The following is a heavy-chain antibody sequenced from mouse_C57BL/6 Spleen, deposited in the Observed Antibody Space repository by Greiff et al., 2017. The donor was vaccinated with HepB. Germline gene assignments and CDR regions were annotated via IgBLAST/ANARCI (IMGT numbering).Heavy chain of an antibody. J-gene: IGHJ1*03. V-gene: IGHV1-81*01. CDR1: GYTFTSYG. Sequence: VQLQQSGAELARPGASVKLSCKASGYTFTSYGISWVKQRTGQGLEWIGEIYPRSGNTYYNEKFKGKATLTADKSSSTAYMELRSLTSEDSAVFCCARSRAYYSNYNWYFDVWGTGTTVTVSS. D-gene: IGHD2-5*01. CDR2: IYPRSGNT. CDR3: ARSRAYYSNYNWYFDV.